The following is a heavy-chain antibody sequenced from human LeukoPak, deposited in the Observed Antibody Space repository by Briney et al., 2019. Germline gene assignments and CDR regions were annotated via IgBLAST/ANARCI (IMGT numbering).Heavy chain of an antibody. V-gene: IGHV3-48*04. Sequence: PRGSLRLSCTASGFSFSTYSMNWVRQAPGKGLEWVSYIVGSSSNIHYADSVKGRFTISRDNAKNSLYLQMDSLRAEDTAVYYCATDSPETAAFDYWGQGTLVTVSS. CDR3: ATDSPETAAFDY. CDR1: GFSFSTYS. D-gene: IGHD1-1*01. CDR2: IVGSSSNI. J-gene: IGHJ4*02.